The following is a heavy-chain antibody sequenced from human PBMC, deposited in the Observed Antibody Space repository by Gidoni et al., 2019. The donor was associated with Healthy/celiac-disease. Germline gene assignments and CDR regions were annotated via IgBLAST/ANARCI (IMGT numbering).Heavy chain of an antibody. D-gene: IGHD2-2*01. J-gene: IGHJ4*02. CDR1: GGSISSSSYY. V-gene: IGHV4-39*01. Sequence: QLQLQESGPGLVKPSETLSLTCTVSGGSISSSSYYWGWIRQPPGKGLEWIGSIYYSGSTYYNPSLKSRVTISVDTSKNQFSLKLSSVTAADTAVYYCARRIVVVPAADYFDYWGQGTLVTVSS. CDR2: IYYSGST. CDR3: ARRIVVVPAADYFDY.